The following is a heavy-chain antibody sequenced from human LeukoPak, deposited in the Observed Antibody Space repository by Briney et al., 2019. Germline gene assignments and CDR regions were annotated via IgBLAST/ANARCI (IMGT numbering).Heavy chain of an antibody. CDR2: MNHNSGNT. CDR3: ARAPEWGKAYYYYYMDV. V-gene: IGHV1-8*01. J-gene: IGHJ6*03. D-gene: IGHD1-26*01. CDR1: GYTFTSYD. Sequence: ASVKVSCKASGYTFTSYDINWVRQATGQGLEWMGWMNHNSGNTGYAQKFQGRVTMTRNTSISTAYMELSSLRSEDTAVYYCARAPEWGKAYYYYYMDVWGKGTTVTVSS.